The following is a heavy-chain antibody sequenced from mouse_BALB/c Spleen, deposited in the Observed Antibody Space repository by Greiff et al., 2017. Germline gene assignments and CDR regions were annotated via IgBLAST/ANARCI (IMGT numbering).Heavy chain of an antibody. D-gene: IGHD2-12*01. J-gene: IGHJ4*01. Sequence: QVQLQQSGPGLVAPSQSLSITCTVSGFSLTGYGVNWVRQPPGKGLAWLGMIWGDGSTDYNSALKSRLSISKDNSKSQVFLKMNSLQTDDTARYYCARVYSGDAMDYWGQGTSVTVSS. CDR3: ARVYSGDAMDY. V-gene: IGHV2-6-7*01. CDR2: IWGDGST. CDR1: GFSLTGYG.